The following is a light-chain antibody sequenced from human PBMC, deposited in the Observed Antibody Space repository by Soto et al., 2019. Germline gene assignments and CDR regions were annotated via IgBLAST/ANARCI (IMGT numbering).Light chain of an antibody. CDR2: GAS. CDR1: QSVSRN. J-gene: IGKJ1*01. Sequence: EIVMTQSPATLSVSPGERATLSCRASQSVSRNLAWYQQKPGQAPSLLIYGASTRATGIPARFSGSGSGTEFTLTITSLQSKDFAVDYCQQYNNWPPWTIGQGTKVDIK. V-gene: IGKV3-15*01. CDR3: QQYNNWPPWT.